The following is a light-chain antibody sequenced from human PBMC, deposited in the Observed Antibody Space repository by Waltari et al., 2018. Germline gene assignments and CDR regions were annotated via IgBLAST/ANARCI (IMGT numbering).Light chain of an antibody. J-gene: IGLJ2*01. CDR1: SSDVGGYNY. CDR3: CSYAGSYSVV. V-gene: IGLV2-11*01. Sequence: QSALTQPRSVSGSPGQSVTNSCTGTSSDVGGYNYFSWYQQHPGKAPKLMIYDVSKRPSGVPDRFSGSKSGNTASLTISGLQAEDEADYYCCSYAGSYSVVFGGGTKLTVL. CDR2: DVS.